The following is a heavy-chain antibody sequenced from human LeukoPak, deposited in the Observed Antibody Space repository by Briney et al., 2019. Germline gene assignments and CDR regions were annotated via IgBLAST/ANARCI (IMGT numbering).Heavy chain of an antibody. CDR2: ISSSGSTI. CDR3: AGSSGPNWFDP. Sequence: PGGSLRLSCAASGFTLSSYEMNWVRQAPGKGLEWVSYISSSGSTIYYADAVKGRFTITRDNAKNSLYLQMNSLRAEDTAVYYCAGSSGPNWFDPWGQGTLVTVSS. CDR1: GFTLSSYE. D-gene: IGHD3-22*01. J-gene: IGHJ5*02. V-gene: IGHV3-48*03.